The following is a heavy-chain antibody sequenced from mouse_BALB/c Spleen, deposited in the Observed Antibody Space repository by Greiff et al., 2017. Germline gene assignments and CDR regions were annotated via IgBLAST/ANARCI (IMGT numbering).Heavy chain of an antibody. V-gene: IGHV5-6-5*01. CDR2: ISSGGST. CDR3: ATRDWFAY. J-gene: IGHJ3*01. CDR1: GFTFSSYA. Sequence: EVKLVESGGGLVKPGGSLKLSCAASGFTFSSYAMSWVRQTPEKRLEWVASISSGGSTYYPDSVKGRFTISRDNARNILYLQMSRLRSEDTAMYYCATRDWFAYWGQGTLVTVSA.